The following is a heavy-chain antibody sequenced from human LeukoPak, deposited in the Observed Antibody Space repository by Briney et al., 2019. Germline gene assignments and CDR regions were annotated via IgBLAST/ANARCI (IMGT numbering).Heavy chain of an antibody. Sequence: SETLSLTCAVSGGSFSGYYWSWIRQPPGKGLKWMGEINHSGSTNYNPSLKSRVTISVDTSKNQFSLKLSSVTAADTAVYYCARGRDYYGSGSYTTNWGQGTLVTVSS. CDR3: ARGRDYYGSGSYTTN. D-gene: IGHD3-10*01. CDR1: GGSFSGYY. V-gene: IGHV4-34*01. J-gene: IGHJ4*02. CDR2: INHSGST.